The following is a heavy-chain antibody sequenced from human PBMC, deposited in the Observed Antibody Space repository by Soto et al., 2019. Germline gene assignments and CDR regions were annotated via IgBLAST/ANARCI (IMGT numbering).Heavy chain of an antibody. Sequence: EGALRRSCEPAGFTFSGYGMHWVRQAPGKGLEWVAVISYYGTNEYYEDSVKGRFTISRDNSKNTLYLQMNSLRIEDTAVYFCAKEDPSGRYPLDYCGKGSQVT. CDR1: GFTFSGYG. J-gene: IGHJ4*02. V-gene: IGHV3-30*18. CDR2: ISYYGTNE. CDR3: AKEDPSGRYPLDY. D-gene: IGHD1-26*01.